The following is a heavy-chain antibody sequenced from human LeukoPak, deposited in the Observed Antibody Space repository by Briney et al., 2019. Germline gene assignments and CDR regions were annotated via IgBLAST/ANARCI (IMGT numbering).Heavy chain of an antibody. D-gene: IGHD2-15*01. CDR1: GGSFSGYY. V-gene: IGHV4-34*01. Sequence: SETLSLTCAVYGGSFSGYYWSWIRQPPGKGLEWIGEINHSGSTNYNPSLKSRVTISVDTSKNQFSLKLSSVTAADTAVYYCASRSIVVVVAAIDYWGQRTLVTVSS. CDR3: ASRSIVVVVAAIDY. J-gene: IGHJ4*02. CDR2: INHSGST.